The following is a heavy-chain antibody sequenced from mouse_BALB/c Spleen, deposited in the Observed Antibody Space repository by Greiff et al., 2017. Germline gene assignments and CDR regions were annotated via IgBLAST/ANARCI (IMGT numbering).Heavy chain of an antibody. CDR2: INSNGGST. CDR3: ARHASLFITYYFDY. J-gene: IGHJ2*01. CDR1: GFTFSSYY. V-gene: IGHV5-6-2*01. Sequence: EVKLMESGGGLVKLGGSLKLSCAASGFTFSSYYMSWVRQTPEKRLELVAAINSNGGSTYYPDTVKGRFTISRDNAKNTLYLQMSSLKSEDTALYYGARHASLFITYYFDYWGQGTTLTVSS. D-gene: IGHD1-1*01.